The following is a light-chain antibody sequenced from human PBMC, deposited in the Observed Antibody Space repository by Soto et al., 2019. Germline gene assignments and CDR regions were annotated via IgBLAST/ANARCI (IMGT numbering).Light chain of an antibody. CDR2: EVS. V-gene: IGLV2-14*01. CDR1: SSDIGDYDY. J-gene: IGLJ1*01. CDR3: SSYTTSSAFV. Sequence: QSALTQPASVSGSPGQSITISCTGTSSDIGDYDYVSWYQHHPGKAPKLMIYEVSNRPSGVSNRFSGSKSGNTASLTISGLQADDEADYYCSSYTTSSAFVFGTGTKLIVL.